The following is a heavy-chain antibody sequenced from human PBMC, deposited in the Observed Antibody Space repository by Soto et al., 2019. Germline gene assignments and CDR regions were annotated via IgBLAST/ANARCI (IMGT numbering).Heavy chain of an antibody. V-gene: IGHV3-48*02. CDR1: GFTFKNYG. CDR3: ARDEMRGGNIVF. D-gene: IGHD2-15*01. CDR2: ISSTSNAI. J-gene: IGHJ4*02. Sequence: EVQLVESGGGLVQPGGSLRLSCAASGFTFKNYGMNWVRQAPGKGLEWVAYISSTSNAIHYTDSVRGRFTISRDNAKISLYLRMNSLRDEDSAVYYCARDEMRGGNIVFWGQGSQVAVSS.